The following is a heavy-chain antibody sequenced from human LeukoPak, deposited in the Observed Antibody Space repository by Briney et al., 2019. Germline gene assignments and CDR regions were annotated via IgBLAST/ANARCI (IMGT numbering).Heavy chain of an antibody. J-gene: IGHJ4*02. V-gene: IGHV3-23*01. D-gene: IGHD2-2*01. Sequence: GGSLRLSCAASGFTFDDYAMHWVRHAPGKGLEWVSGISWNSGSTYYADSVKGRFTISRDTSKNTVYLQMNSLRAEDSAVYYCAKDIVVVPAGGDSFDYWGQGTLVTVSS. CDR3: AKDIVVVPAGGDSFDY. CDR2: ISWNSGST. CDR1: GFTFDDYA.